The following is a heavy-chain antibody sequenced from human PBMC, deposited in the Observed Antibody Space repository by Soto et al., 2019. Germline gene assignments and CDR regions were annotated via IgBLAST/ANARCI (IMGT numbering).Heavy chain of an antibody. D-gene: IGHD4-17*01. J-gene: IGHJ4*02. CDR2: VHYSGST. V-gene: IGHV4-39*01. Sequence: SETLSLTCTVSGGSISGSSYYWGWIRQPPGKGLECIGSVHYSGSTDYNPSLKSRVTISVDTSKNQFSLKLTAVTAADTAVYFCASFSGATYGDYGGGINYWGQGTLVTVST. CDR1: GGSISGSSYY. CDR3: ASFSGATYGDYGGGINY.